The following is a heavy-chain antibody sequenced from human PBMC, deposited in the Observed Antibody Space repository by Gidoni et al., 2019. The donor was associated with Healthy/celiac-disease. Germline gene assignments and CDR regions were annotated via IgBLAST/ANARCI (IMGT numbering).Heavy chain of an antibody. CDR3: ATDLSPPNWNYGPNYFDY. CDR2: VDPEDGET. D-gene: IGHD1-7*01. Sequence: EVQLVQSGAEVKKPGATVKISCKVSGYTFTDYYMHWVQQAPGKGLEWMGLVDPEDGETIYAEKFQGRVTITADTSTDTAYMELSSLRSEDTAVYYCATDLSPPNWNYGPNYFDYWGQGTLVTVSS. J-gene: IGHJ4*02. CDR1: GYTFTDYY. V-gene: IGHV1-69-2*01.